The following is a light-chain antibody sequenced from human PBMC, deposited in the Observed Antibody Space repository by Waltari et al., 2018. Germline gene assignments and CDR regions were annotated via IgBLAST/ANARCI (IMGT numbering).Light chain of an antibody. Sequence: QSALTQAASVSGSPGQSITISCTGTSSDVGGYNYVSWYQQHQGKAPKLMIYEVSNRPSGDSSRFSGSKSGNTASLTISGLQAEDEADYYCTSYTSRGTVVFGGGTKLTVL. J-gene: IGLJ2*01. CDR2: EVS. CDR1: SSDVGGYNY. CDR3: TSYTSRGTVV. V-gene: IGLV2-14*03.